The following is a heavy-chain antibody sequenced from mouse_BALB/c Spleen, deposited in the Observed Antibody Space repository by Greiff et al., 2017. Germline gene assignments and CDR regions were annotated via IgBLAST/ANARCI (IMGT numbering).Heavy chain of an antibody. CDR3: TRSGYDYDLDY. CDR2: IDPETGGT. CDR1: GYTFTDYE. Sequence: QVQLQQSGAELVRPGASVTLSCKASGYTFTDYEMHWVKQTPVHGLEWIGAIDPETGGTAYNQKFKGKATLTADKSSSTAYMELRSLTSEDSAVYYCTRSGYDYDLDYGGQGTTLTVSS. J-gene: IGHJ2*01. D-gene: IGHD2-4*01. V-gene: IGHV1-15*01.